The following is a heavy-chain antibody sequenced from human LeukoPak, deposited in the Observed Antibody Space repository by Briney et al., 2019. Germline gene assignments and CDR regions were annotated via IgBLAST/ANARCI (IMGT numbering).Heavy chain of an antibody. CDR2: MNGGNGNT. D-gene: IGHD2-15*01. V-gene: IGHV1-3*01. Sequence: ASVKVSCKASGYIFTDYAIRWVRQAPGQRPEWVGWMNGGNGNTKYTQKFQGRITLIRDTSAATAYMELSSLRHDDLAVYYCARGRGTSGSNRDFYYYYYRDVWGKGTTVTVSS. J-gene: IGHJ6*03. CDR3: ARGRGTSGSNRDFYYYYYRDV. CDR1: GYIFTDYA.